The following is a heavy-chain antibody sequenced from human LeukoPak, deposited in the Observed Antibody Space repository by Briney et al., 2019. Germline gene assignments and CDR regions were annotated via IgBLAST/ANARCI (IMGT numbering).Heavy chain of an antibody. CDR2: ISSSGSTI. J-gene: IGHJ4*02. Sequence: GGSLRLSCAASGFTFSDYYMSWIRQAPGKGLEWVPYISSSGSTIYYADSVKGRFTISRDNAKNSLYLQMNSLRAEDTAVYYCAREGYSGYDYGDTAMVKGFDYWGQGTLVTVSS. D-gene: IGHD5-12*01. CDR1: GFTFSDYY. CDR3: AREGYSGYDYGDTAMVKGFDY. V-gene: IGHV3-11*01.